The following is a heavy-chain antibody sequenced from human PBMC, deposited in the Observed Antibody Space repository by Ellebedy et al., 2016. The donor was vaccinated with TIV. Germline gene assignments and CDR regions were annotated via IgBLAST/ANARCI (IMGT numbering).Heavy chain of an antibody. D-gene: IGHD4-23*01. Sequence: MPSETLSLTCTVSGGSISSGGSISGRYFNWDWIRQSPGKGLEWIGSVHYIGRTYYNPSLKSRVTISVDTSKSQYSLNLSSVTATDTAAYYCARLYGGGWKHFDYWGQGTLVTVSS. V-gene: IGHV4-39*01. CDR1: GGSISSGGSISGRYFN. CDR2: VHYIGRT. J-gene: IGHJ4*02. CDR3: ARLYGGGWKHFDY.